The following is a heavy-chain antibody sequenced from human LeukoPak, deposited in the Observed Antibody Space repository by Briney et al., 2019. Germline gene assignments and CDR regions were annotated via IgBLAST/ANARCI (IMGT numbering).Heavy chain of an antibody. D-gene: IGHD5-12*01. CDR2: ISGYNGNT. Sequence: VASVKVSCKASGYTFSSYGIAWVRQAPGQGLEWMGWISGYNGNTNYAQKLQGRVSMTTDTSTTTAYMELRSLTSDDTALYYCARSSLGTITAGPFDYWGQGTLVNVSS. CDR1: GYTFSSYG. J-gene: IGHJ4*02. V-gene: IGHV1-18*01. CDR3: ARSSLGTITAGPFDY.